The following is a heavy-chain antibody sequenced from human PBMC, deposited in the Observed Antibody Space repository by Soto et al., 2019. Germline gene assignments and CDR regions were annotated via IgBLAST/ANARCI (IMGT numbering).Heavy chain of an antibody. CDR3: AREGGSASLDY. CDR2: FNSDGSST. J-gene: IGHJ4*02. D-gene: IGHD3-16*01. CDR1: GFTLNNYW. V-gene: IGHV3-74*01. Sequence: EVQLVESGGGLVQPGGSLRLSCAASGFTLNNYWMHWVRQAPGKGLVWVSRFNSDGSSTTYADSVKGRFTISRDIAKNTLYLQMNSLRAEDTAVYYCAREGGSASLDYWGQGTVVTVSS.